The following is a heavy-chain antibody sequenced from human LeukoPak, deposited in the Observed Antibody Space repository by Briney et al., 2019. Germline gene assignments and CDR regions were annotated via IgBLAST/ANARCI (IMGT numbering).Heavy chain of an antibody. Sequence: SGPVLVKPTETLTLTCNVSEFSLSNARMGVSWIRQPPGKALEWLAHLFSNDEKSYSTSLKSRLTISKDTSRSQVVLTMANMDPVDTATYFCARISPTYDFYNVYYCYDMDVWGQGTTVTVSS. CDR2: LFSNDEK. D-gene: IGHD3-3*01. V-gene: IGHV2-26*01. CDR1: EFSLSNARMG. CDR3: ARISPTYDFYNVYYCYDMDV. J-gene: IGHJ6*02.